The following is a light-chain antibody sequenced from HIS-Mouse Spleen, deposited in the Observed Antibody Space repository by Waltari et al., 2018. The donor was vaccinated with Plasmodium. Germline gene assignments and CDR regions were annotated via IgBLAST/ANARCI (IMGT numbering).Light chain of an antibody. CDR1: SSDVGGYNY. J-gene: IGLJ1*01. CDR2: HVS. Sequence: QSALTQPASVSGSPGQSITISCTGTSSDVGGYNYVSWYQQHPSKAPKLMIYHVSNRPSGVSNRFSGSKSGNTASLTISGLQAEDEADYYCSSYTSSSTLNYVFGTGTKVTVL. CDR3: SSYTSSSTLNYV. V-gene: IGLV2-14*03.